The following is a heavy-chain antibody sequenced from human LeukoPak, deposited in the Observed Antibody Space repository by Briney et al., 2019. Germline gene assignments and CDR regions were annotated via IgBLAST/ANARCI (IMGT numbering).Heavy chain of an antibody. D-gene: IGHD3-10*01. V-gene: IGHV4-59*11. CDR1: GGSISSHF. Sequence: PSETLSLTCTVSGGSISSHFWSWIRQPPGKGLEWIAYVHYTGSTNYNPSLKSRVTIAMDTSKNQFSLRLSSVTAADTAVYYCARVVLRGGFYYYYYMDVWGKGTTVTISS. CDR2: VHYTGST. J-gene: IGHJ6*03. CDR3: ARVVLRGGFYYYYYMDV.